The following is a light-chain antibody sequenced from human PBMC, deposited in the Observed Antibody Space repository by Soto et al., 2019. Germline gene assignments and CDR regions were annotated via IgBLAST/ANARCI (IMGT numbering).Light chain of an antibody. V-gene: IGLV2-14*01. CDR3: SSYTSSSTWV. J-gene: IGLJ3*02. CDR1: SSDVGGYNY. CDR2: DVS. Sequence: QSALTQPASVSGSPGQSITISCTGTSSDVGGYNYVSWYQQHPGKAPKLMIYDVSNRPSGVSNHFSGSKSGNTASLTISGLQAEDEADNYCSSYTSSSTWVFGGGTKLTVL.